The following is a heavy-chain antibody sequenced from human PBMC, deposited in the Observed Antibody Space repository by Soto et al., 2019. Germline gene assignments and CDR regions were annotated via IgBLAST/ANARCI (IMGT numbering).Heavy chain of an antibody. CDR2: ISYDGSNK. Sequence: QVQLVESGGGVVQPGRSLRLSCAASGFTFSSYGMHWVRQAPGKGLEWVAVISYDGSNKYYADSVKGRFTISRDNSKNTLYLPMNSLRAEDTAVYYCAKDPIPADMRTRGFDIWGQGTMVTVSS. V-gene: IGHV3-30*18. D-gene: IGHD2-2*01. CDR1: GFTFSSYG. J-gene: IGHJ3*02. CDR3: AKDPIPADMRTRGFDI.